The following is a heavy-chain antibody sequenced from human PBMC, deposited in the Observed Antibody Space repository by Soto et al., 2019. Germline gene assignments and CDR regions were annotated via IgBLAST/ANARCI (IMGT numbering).Heavy chain of an antibody. D-gene: IGHD2-15*01. CDR3: ASDPSGGTFN. CDR2: INHSGST. V-gene: IGHV4-34*01. J-gene: IGHJ4*02. Sequence: PSETLSLTCAVYGGSFSGYYWSWIRQPPGKGLEWIGEINHSGSTNYNPSLKSRVTISVDTSKNQFSLKLSSVTAADTAVYYCASDPSGGTFNWGQGTLVTVSS. CDR1: GGSFSGYY.